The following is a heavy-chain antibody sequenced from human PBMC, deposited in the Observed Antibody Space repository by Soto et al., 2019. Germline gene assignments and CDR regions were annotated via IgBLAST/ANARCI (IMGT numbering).Heavy chain of an antibody. V-gene: IGHV1-69*06. D-gene: IGHD5-12*01. CDR1: GDIFDNYA. CDR3: ARDYSGYDPALNRFDP. Sequence: QGHLVQSGAEVKKPGSSVKVSCKASGDIFDNYAISWVRQAPGQGLEWLGGISPVIGTTHYAQRFQGRLTLTADRSTMTTYMELSGLKSEDTAIYFCARDYSGYDPALNRFDPWGQGTLVTVSS. CDR2: ISPVIGTT. J-gene: IGHJ5*02.